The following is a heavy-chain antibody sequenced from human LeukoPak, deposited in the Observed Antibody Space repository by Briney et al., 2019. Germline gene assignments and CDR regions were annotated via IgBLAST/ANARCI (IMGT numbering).Heavy chain of an antibody. CDR2: INQSGST. J-gene: IGHJ6*03. D-gene: IGHD3-10*01. V-gene: IGHV4-4*02. Sequence: ASETLSLTCAGFGGSFSSNKWWSWVPQPPGKGLEWIGEINQSGSTNYNPSLKSRVTISVDKSKNQFSLKLSSVTAADTAVYYCAREYGSGSYYNLSPYYYYYMDVWGKGTTVTVSS. CDR1: GGSFSSNKW. CDR3: AREYGSGSYYNLSPYYYYYMDV.